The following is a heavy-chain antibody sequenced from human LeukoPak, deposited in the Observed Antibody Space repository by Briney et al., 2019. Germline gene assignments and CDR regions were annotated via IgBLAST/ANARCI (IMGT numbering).Heavy chain of an antibody. V-gene: IGHV3-30-3*01. J-gene: IGHJ3*02. D-gene: IGHD3-16*01. CDR1: GFTFSSYA. CDR3: AIPPGGAFDI. CDR2: ISYDGSNK. Sequence: PGGSLSLSCAASGFTFSSYAMHWVRQAPGKGLEWVAVISYDGSNKYYADSVKGRFTISRDNSKNTLYLQMNSLRAEDTAVYYCAIPPGGAFDIWGQGTMVTVSS.